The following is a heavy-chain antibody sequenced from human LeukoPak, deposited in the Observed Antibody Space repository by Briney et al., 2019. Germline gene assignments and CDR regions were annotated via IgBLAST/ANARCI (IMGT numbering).Heavy chain of an antibody. V-gene: IGHV3-23*01. J-gene: IGHJ4*02. CDR2: LSGSGGST. D-gene: IGHD6-19*01. CDR1: GFAVSSYA. CDR3: AKLEQSLSFH. Sequence: GGSLRLSCAASGFAVSSYAMIWVRQTPGKGLEWVSSLSGSGGSTYYADSVKGRFTISRDNSKNTLYLQMDSLRAEDTAVYYCAKLEQSLSFHWGQGTLVTVSS.